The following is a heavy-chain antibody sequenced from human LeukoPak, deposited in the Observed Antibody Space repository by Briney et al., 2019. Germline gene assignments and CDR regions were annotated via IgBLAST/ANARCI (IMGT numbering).Heavy chain of an antibody. J-gene: IGHJ3*02. Sequence: GGSLRLSCAASGFTVSSNYMSWVRQARGKGLEWVSFIYSGGSTYYADSAKGRFTISRDNSKNTLYLQMNSLRAEDTAVYYCARRSYYDSSGYYREGAFDIWGQGTMVTVSS. V-gene: IGHV3-53*01. CDR3: ARRSYYDSSGYYREGAFDI. CDR2: IYSGGST. CDR1: GFTVSSNY. D-gene: IGHD3-22*01.